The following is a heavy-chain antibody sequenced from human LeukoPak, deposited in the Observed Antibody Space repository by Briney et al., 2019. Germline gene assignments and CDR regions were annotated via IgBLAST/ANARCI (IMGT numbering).Heavy chain of an antibody. Sequence: GGSLRLSCAASGFTFSSYAISWVRQAPGQGLEWMGGIIPIFGTANYAQKFQGRVTITADESTSTVYMELSSLRSEDTAVYYCARTYYYDSSGYYYPGVFDYWGQGTLVTVSS. CDR1: GFTFSSYA. J-gene: IGHJ4*02. CDR2: IIPIFGTA. D-gene: IGHD3-22*01. CDR3: ARTYYYDSSGYYYPGVFDY. V-gene: IGHV1-69*01.